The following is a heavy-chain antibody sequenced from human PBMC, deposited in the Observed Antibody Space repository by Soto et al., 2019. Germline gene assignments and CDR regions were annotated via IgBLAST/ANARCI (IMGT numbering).Heavy chain of an antibody. Sequence: EVQLVESGGNLVQPGGSLRLSCAASGFTFSNFEMHWVRQAPGKGLEWVSYINTAGRTKYYAESVKGRFTISRDNARNSLFLQMNSLRAEDTAVYYCARAECSSPDCLTAYYSYGLDVWGQGSTVTVSS. J-gene: IGHJ6*02. CDR3: ARAECSSPDCLTAYYSYGLDV. CDR2: INTAGRTK. D-gene: IGHD3-9*01. CDR1: GFTFSNFE. V-gene: IGHV3-48*03.